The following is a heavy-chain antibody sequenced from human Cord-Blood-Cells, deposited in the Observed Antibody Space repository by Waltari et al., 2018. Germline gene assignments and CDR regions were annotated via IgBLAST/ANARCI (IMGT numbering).Heavy chain of an antibody. CDR3: ASSLTLYYFDY. CDR2: IYHSGST. J-gene: IGHJ4*02. CDR1: GGSLSSGGYS. V-gene: IGHV4-30-2*01. Sequence: QLQLQESGSGLVKPSQTLSLTCAVSGGSLSSGGYSWRWIRQPPGKGLEWIGYIYHSGSTYYNPSLKSRVTISVDRSKNQFSLKLSSVTAADTAVYYCASSLTLYYFDYWGQGTLVTVSS. D-gene: IGHD3-16*02.